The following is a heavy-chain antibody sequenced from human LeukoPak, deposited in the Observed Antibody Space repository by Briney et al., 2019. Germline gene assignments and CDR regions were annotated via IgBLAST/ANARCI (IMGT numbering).Heavy chain of an antibody. J-gene: IGHJ4*02. D-gene: IGHD3-16*01. Sequence: PGGSLRLSCAASGFTFSSYEMSWVRQAPGKGLEWVSYISSSGSTIYYADSVKGRFTISRDNAKNSLYLQMNSLRAEDTAVYYCAREGDGLYYFDYWGQGTLVTVSS. CDR1: GFTFSSYE. CDR2: ISSSGSTI. CDR3: AREGDGLYYFDY. V-gene: IGHV3-48*03.